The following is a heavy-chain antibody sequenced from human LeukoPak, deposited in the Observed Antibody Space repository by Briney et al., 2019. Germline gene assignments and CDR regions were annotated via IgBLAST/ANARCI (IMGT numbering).Heavy chain of an antibody. CDR1: GYTFTSYG. CDR3: ARDSRVWFHYYGMDV. Sequence: ASVKVSCKASGYTFTSYGISWVRQGPEQGLEWMGRISAYNGNTNYAQKLQGRVTMTTDTSTSTAYMELRSLRSDDTAVYYCARDSRVWFHYYGMDVWGQGTTVTVSS. CDR2: ISAYNGNT. D-gene: IGHD3-10*01. J-gene: IGHJ6*02. V-gene: IGHV1-18*01.